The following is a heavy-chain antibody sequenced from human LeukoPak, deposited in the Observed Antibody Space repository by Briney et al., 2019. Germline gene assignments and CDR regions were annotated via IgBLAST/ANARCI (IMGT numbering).Heavy chain of an antibody. CDR1: GFTVSTYW. D-gene: IGHD3-9*01. J-gene: IGHJ4*02. CDR2: ISSDGATT. CDR3: ARDGDTYFDRWGHRGLMGF. V-gene: IGHV3-74*01. Sequence: GGSLRLSCAASGFTVSTYWMHWVRQVPGKGLVRVSGISSDGATTHYADSVKGRFTISRDNAKNTLYLQMNSLRDEDTAVYYCARDGDTYFDRWGHRGLMGFWGQGTLVTVSS.